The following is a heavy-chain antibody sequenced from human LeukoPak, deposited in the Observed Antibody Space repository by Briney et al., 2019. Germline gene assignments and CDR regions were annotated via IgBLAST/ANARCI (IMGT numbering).Heavy chain of an antibody. CDR3: AKAYGSGNYHNYFDY. Sequence: GGSLRLSCAASGFTFSSYAMHWVRQAPGKGLEWVSAISGSGGSTYYADSVKGRFTISRDNSKNTLYLQMNSLRAEDTAVYYCAKAYGSGNYHNYFDYWGQGTLVTVSS. V-gene: IGHV3-23*01. CDR2: ISGSGGST. J-gene: IGHJ4*02. D-gene: IGHD3-10*01. CDR1: GFTFSSYA.